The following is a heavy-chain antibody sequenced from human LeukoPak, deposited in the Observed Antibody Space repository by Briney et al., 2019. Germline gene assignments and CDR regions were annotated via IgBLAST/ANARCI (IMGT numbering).Heavy chain of an antibody. Sequence: PSETLSLTCTVSAYSISSGYYWGFSRTPPGKGLEWIGSVYHSGNTYYNPSLRSRVTMSVDASKNQFSLRLSSVTAADTAVYYCARESGPFDYWGQGALVTVSS. CDR2: VYHSGNT. CDR1: AYSISSGYY. CDR3: ARESGPFDY. J-gene: IGHJ4*02. V-gene: IGHV4-38-2*02. D-gene: IGHD3-10*01.